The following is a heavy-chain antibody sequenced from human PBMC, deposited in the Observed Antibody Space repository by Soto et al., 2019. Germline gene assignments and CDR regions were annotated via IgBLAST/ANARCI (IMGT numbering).Heavy chain of an antibody. CDR3: AKVRYSSPMGYYYGMDV. CDR2: IIPIFGTA. D-gene: IGHD6-19*01. CDR1: RVAFSKFI. J-gene: IGHJ6*02. Sequence: QAQLEQSGGEVKKPGSSVKVSCKASRVAFSKFIVTWVRQAPGLGLEWVGGIIPIFGTANYAQKLQGRVTITADESTSTSYREVNNLRSEDTAVYYCAKVRYSSPMGYYYGMDVWGQGTTVTVSS. V-gene: IGHV1-69*01.